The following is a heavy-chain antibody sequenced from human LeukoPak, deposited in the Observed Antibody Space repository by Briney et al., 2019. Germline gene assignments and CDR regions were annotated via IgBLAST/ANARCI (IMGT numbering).Heavy chain of an antibody. CDR3: TTDLGVATATIFDY. J-gene: IGHJ4*02. CDR2: IKSKTDGGTT. V-gene: IGHV3-15*01. D-gene: IGHD2-21*02. CDR1: GLTFSNAW. Sequence: PGGSLRLSCAASGLTFSNAWMSWVRQAPGKGLEWVGRIKSKTDGGTTEHAAPVKGRFTISRDDSRNTLYLQMNSLKIEDTAVYYCTTDLGVATATIFDYWGQGTLVTVSS.